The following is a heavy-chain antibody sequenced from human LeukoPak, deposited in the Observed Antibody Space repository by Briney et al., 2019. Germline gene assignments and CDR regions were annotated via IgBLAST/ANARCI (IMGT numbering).Heavy chain of an antibody. V-gene: IGHV1-8*01. D-gene: IGHD6-13*01. J-gene: IGHJ4*02. CDR2: MNPNSGNT. Sequence: ASVRVSCKASGYTFTNYDINWVRQSSGQGLEWMGWMNPNSGNTGSAQKFQGRVTMTSNTSISTAYMELSSLRSEDTAVYYCARGLRREQQLLRAFDYWGQGTPVTVSS. CDR3: ARGLRREQQLLRAFDY. CDR1: GYTFTNYD.